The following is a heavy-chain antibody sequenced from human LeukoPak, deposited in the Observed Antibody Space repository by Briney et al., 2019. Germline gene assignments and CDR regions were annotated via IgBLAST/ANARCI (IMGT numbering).Heavy chain of an antibody. Sequence: GWSLRLSCAASGFTFSSYAMSWVRQAPGKGLEWVSVISGSGGSAYYADSVRGRFTISRDNSKNTLYLQMNSLRADDTAVYYCAEGVMPNYYFGMDVWGQGTTVTVSS. J-gene: IGHJ6*02. V-gene: IGHV3-23*01. CDR1: GFTFSSYA. CDR3: AEGVMPNYYFGMDV. D-gene: IGHD2-2*01. CDR2: ISGSGGSA.